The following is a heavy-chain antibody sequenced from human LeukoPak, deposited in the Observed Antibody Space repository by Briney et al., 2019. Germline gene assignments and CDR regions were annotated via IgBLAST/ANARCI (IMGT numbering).Heavy chain of an antibody. J-gene: IGHJ4*02. D-gene: IGHD1-26*01. V-gene: IGHV3-74*01. CDR3: TRSPSLGGNYWGFDC. CDR2: LSPDGSSS. CDR1: GFTFSTYW. Sequence: PGESLRLSCAASGFTFSTYWMHWVRQAPGEGLVWVSRLSPDGSSSVYADSVKGRFTVSRDNAKNTLYLQMNSLRAEDTAVYYCTRSPSLGGNYWGFDCWGQGTLVTVSS.